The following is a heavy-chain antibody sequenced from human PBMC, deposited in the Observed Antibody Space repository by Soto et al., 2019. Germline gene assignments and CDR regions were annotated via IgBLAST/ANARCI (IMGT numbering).Heavy chain of an antibody. CDR1: GGSISSYY. CDR2: IYYSGST. V-gene: IGHV4-59*01. D-gene: IGHD4-17*01. CDR3: ASSTVSGFDY. J-gene: IGHJ4*02. Sequence: PSETLSLTCTVSGGSISSYYWSWIRQPPGKGLEWIGYIYYSGSTNYNPSLKSRVTISVDTPKNQFSLKLSSVTAADTAVYYCASSTVSGFDYWGQGTLVTVSS.